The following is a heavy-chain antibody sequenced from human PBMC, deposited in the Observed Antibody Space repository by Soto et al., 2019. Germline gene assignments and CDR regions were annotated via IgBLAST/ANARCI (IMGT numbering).Heavy chain of an antibody. CDR3: ARRASGWSSHYFDY. CDR2: IYSGGST. V-gene: IGHV3-53*01. J-gene: IGHJ4*02. D-gene: IGHD6-19*01. CDR1: GFTVSSNY. Sequence: GGSLRLCCAASGFTVSSNYMSWVRQAPGKGLEWVSVIYSGGSTYYADSVKGRFTISRDNSKNTLYLQMNSLRAEDTAVYYCARRASGWSSHYFDYWGQGTLVTVSS.